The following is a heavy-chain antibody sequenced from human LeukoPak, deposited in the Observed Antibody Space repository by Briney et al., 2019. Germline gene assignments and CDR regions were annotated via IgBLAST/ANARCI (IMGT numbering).Heavy chain of an antibody. J-gene: IGHJ4*02. CDR3: AKGDTS. V-gene: IGHV3-30*02. Sequence: GGSLRLSCAASGFTFSTYAMHWVRQAPGKGLEWVAFIQFDGSSKYYADSVKVRFTISRDNSKNTLYLQMNSLRAEDTAVYYCAKGDTSWGQGTLVTVSS. D-gene: IGHD2/OR15-2a*01. CDR1: GFTFSTYA. CDR2: IQFDGSSK.